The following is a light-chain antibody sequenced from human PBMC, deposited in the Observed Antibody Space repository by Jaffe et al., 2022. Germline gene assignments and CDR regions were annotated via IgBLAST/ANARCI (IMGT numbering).Light chain of an antibody. Sequence: QSVLTQPPSASGTPGQRVTISCSGNRSNIGTNYIFWYQQFPGTAPKLLIYRNNQRPSGVPDRFSGSKSGTSASLAISGLRSEDEAVYYCAAWDDSLTKGVFGGGTRLTVL. V-gene: IGLV1-47*01. CDR1: RSNIGTNY. CDR2: RNN. CDR3: AAWDDSLTKGV. J-gene: IGLJ3*02.